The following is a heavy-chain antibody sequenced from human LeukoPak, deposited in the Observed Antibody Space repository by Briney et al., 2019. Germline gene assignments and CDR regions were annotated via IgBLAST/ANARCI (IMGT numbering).Heavy chain of an antibody. D-gene: IGHD3-22*01. Sequence: ASVKVSCKASGYTFTIYYMHWVRQAPGQGLEWMGIINPSGGSTSYAQKFQGRVTMTRDTSTSTAYMELSSLRSEDTAVYYCASPGYDSSGFNYWGQGTLVTVSS. CDR2: INPSGGST. J-gene: IGHJ4*02. V-gene: IGHV1-46*01. CDR3: ASPGYDSSGFNY. CDR1: GYTFTIYY.